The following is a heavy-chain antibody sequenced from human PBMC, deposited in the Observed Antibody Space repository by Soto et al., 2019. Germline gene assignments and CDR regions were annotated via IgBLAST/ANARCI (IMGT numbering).Heavy chain of an antibody. J-gene: IGHJ4*02. CDR1: GGSFSGYY. V-gene: IGHV4-34*01. D-gene: IGHD3-22*01. CDR3: VWRRWGQSYYYDSSGYYVDY. Sequence: SETRSLTCAVYGGSFSGYYWSWIRQPPGKGLEWIGEINHSGSTNYNPSLKSRVTISVDTSKNQFSLKLSSVTAADTAVYYCVWRRWGQSYYYDSSGYYVDYWGQGTLVTVSS. CDR2: INHSGST.